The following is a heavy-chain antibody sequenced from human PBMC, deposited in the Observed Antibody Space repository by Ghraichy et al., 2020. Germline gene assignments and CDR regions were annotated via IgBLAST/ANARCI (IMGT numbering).Heavy chain of an antibody. CDR3: ARDEGLHFFLGSDY. CDR2: ISSSSSYI. V-gene: IGHV3-21*01. Sequence: GGSLRLSCAASGFTFSSYSMNWVRQAPGKGLEWVSSISSSSSYIYYADSVKGRFTISRDNAKNSLYLQMNSLRAEDTAVYYCARDEGLHFFLGSDYWGQGTLVTVSS. CDR1: GFTFSSYS. J-gene: IGHJ4*02. D-gene: IGHD1-26*01.